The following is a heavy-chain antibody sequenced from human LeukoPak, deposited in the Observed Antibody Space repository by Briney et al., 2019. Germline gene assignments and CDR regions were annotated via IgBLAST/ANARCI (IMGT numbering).Heavy chain of an antibody. J-gene: IGHJ4*02. CDR3: ARSGIGATEIDY. Sequence: KSGGSLRLSCAASGFTFGDYFMSWVRQAPGKGLEWLSYISGRGNYVDYAESLKGRITISRDNAKNSLYLQMNSLRAEDTAVYYCARSGIGATEIDYWGQGTLVTVSS. CDR2: ISGRGNYV. D-gene: IGHD6-13*01. V-gene: IGHV3-11*06. CDR1: GFTFGDYF.